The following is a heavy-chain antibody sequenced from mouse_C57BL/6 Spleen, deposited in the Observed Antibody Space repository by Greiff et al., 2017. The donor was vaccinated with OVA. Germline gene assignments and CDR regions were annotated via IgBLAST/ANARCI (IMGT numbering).Heavy chain of an antibody. CDR2: ISYSGST. Sequence: EVMLVESGPGLAKPSQTLSLTCSVTGYSITSDYWNWIRKFPGNKLAYMGYISYSGSTYSNPSLKCRIPITRDTAKNQYFLQMKSRTTEDTATYDWAKASFYRDYWGQGTTLTVSS. V-gene: IGHV3-8*01. CDR1: GYSITSDY. J-gene: IGHJ2*01. CDR3: AKASFYRDY.